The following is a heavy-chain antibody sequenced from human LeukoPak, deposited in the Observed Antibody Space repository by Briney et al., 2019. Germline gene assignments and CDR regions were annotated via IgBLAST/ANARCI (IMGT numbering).Heavy chain of an antibody. CDR3: ARGTLYSGWSYYFDY. Sequence: PSETLSLTCSVSGGSISLSYYYWGWIRQPPGNALEWIGSVYYSGTTSYNPSLKSRVTISVDMSKNHFSLRLSSVTAADTAMYYCARGTLYSGWSYYFDYWGQGSQVTVSS. J-gene: IGHJ4*02. CDR2: VYYSGTT. D-gene: IGHD6-19*01. CDR1: GGSISLSYYY. V-gene: IGHV4-39*07.